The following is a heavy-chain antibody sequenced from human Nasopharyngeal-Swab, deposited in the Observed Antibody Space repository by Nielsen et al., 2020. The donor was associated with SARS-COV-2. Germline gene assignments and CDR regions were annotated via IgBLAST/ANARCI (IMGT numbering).Heavy chain of an antibody. CDR2: IGAYNGNT. Sequence: ASVKVSCKASGYTFTSYGISWVRQAPGQGLEWMGWIGAYNGNTNYAQKLQSRVTMTTDTSTSTAYMELRSLRSDDTAVYYCARVDTAMAASDYWGQGTLVTVSS. CDR3: ARVDTAMAASDY. D-gene: IGHD5-18*01. V-gene: IGHV1-18*01. CDR1: GYTFTSYG. J-gene: IGHJ4*02.